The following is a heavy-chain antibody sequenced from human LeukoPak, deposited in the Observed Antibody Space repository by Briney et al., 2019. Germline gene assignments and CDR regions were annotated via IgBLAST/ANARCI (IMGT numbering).Heavy chain of an antibody. CDR2: SVPMSDTK. CDR1: GGSFGDFA. D-gene: IGHD1-14*01. CDR3: AATSIIFNWFDP. V-gene: IGHV1-69*05. Sequence: SVKASCKASGGSFGDFAIIWVRQAPGHGLEWMGRSVPMSDTKDYAQKFQGRVTFTTDESTTTAHMELSNLSPEDTAVYYCAATSIIFNWFDPWGQGTLVTVSS. J-gene: IGHJ5*02.